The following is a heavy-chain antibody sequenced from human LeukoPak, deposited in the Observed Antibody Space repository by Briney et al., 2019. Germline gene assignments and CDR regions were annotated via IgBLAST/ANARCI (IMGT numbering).Heavy chain of an antibody. D-gene: IGHD3-22*01. CDR2: INPNSGGT. Sequence: ASVKVSCKASGYTFTGYYMHWVRQAPGQGLEWMGWINPNSGGTNYAQKFQGRVTMTRDTSISTAYMELSRLRSDDTAVYYCAREAIGADWFREPGITMIDEYGAKETLATVPS. J-gene: IGHJ4*02. CDR3: AREAIGADWFREPGITMIDEY. V-gene: IGHV1-2*02. CDR1: GYTFTGYY.